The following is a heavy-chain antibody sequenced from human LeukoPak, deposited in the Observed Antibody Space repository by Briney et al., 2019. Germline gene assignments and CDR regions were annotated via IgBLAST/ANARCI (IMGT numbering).Heavy chain of an antibody. V-gene: IGHV3-30*02. D-gene: IGHD1-26*01. Sequence: GGSLRLSCAASGFTFSSYGMHWVRQAPGKGLEWVVFIRYDGSNKYYADSVKGRFTISRDNSKNTLYLQMNSLRAEDTAVYYCASQPGIAYWFDPWGQGTLVTVSS. CDR1: GFTFSSYG. CDR3: ASQPGIAYWFDP. CDR2: IRYDGSNK. J-gene: IGHJ5*02.